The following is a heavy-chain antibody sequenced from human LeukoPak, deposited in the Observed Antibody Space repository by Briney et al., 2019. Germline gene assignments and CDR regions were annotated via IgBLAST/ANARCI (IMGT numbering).Heavy chain of an antibody. V-gene: IGHV3-23*01. CDR3: AKVLGLVCLDY. D-gene: IGHD2-2*01. Sequence: GGPLRLSCAASGFTFSSYAMSWVRQAPGKGLEWVSTISGSGGGTYYADSVKGRFTISRDNSRNTVYLQMNSLRAEDTAVYYCAKVLGLVCLDYWGQGTLVTVSS. J-gene: IGHJ4*02. CDR2: ISGSGGGT. CDR1: GFTFSSYA.